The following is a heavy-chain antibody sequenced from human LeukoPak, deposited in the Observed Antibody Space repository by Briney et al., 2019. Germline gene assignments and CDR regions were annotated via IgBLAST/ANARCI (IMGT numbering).Heavy chain of an antibody. CDR3: ASAFYDFWSGYYPHFDY. D-gene: IGHD3-3*01. CDR1: GGSISSYY. V-gene: IGHV4-4*07. Sequence: PSETLSLTCTVSGGSISSYYWSWIRQPPGKGLEWIGRIYTSGSTNYNPSLKSRVTMSVDTSKNQFPLKLSSVTAADTAVYYCASAFYDFWSGYYPHFDYWGQGTLVTVSS. J-gene: IGHJ4*02. CDR2: IYTSGST.